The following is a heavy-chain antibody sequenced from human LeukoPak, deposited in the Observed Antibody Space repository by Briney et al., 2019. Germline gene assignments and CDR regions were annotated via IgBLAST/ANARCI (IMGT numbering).Heavy chain of an antibody. V-gene: IGHV4-4*07. J-gene: IGHJ4*02. D-gene: IGHD6-6*01. CDR1: GVSVSSYY. Sequence: SEPLSLTCTVSGVSVSSYYWSWIRQPAGKGLEWIGRIYTSGSTNYNPSLKSRVTISVDTSKNQFSLKLSSVTAADTAVYYCAREAARLFDYWGQGTLVTVSS. CDR3: AREAARLFDY. CDR2: IYTSGST.